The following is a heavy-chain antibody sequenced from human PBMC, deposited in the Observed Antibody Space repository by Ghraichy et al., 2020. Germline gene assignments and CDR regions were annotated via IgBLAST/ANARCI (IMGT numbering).Heavy chain of an antibody. V-gene: IGHV4-59*01. J-gene: IGHJ4*02. CDR1: GGSISSYY. D-gene: IGHD2-2*01. CDR3: AREGYCSSISCLYYFDY. CDR2: IYYSGTT. Sequence: SETLYLTCTVSGGSISSYYWSWIRQSPGKGLEWIGYIYYSGTTIYNPSFKSRVTMSVDTSKNQFSLKLSSVTAADTAVYYCAREGYCSSISCLYYFDYWGQGTLVTVSS.